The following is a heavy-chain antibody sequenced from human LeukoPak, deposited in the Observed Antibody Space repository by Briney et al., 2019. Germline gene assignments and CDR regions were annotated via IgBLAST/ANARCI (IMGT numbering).Heavy chain of an antibody. CDR3: ASDGGTGYAFDM. J-gene: IGHJ3*02. Sequence: KPSETLSLTCTVSGGAISSFYWRWIRQTPGKGLEWIGYIYYSGSTNYNPSLKSRVTISVDTSKNQFSLKLRSVTAADTAVYYCASDGGTGYAFDMWGQGTTVTVSS. V-gene: IGHV4-59*08. D-gene: IGHD2-8*02. CDR2: IYYSGST. CDR1: GGAISSFY.